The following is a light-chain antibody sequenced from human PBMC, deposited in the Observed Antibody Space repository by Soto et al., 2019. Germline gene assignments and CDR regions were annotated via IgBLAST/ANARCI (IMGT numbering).Light chain of an antibody. CDR2: EVN. CDR1: SSDIGGYNF. Sequence: QSALTQPASVSGSPGQSITISCTGTSSDIGGYNFVSWYQHHPGKAPKPMIYEVNNRPSGVSSRFSGSKSGNTASLTISGLQTEDEADYYCSSFTTSSTLVVFGGGTK. J-gene: IGLJ2*01. CDR3: SSFTTSSTLVV. V-gene: IGLV2-14*01.